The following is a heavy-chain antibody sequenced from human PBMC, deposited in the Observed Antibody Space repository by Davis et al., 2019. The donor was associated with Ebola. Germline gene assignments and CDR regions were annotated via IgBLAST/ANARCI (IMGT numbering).Heavy chain of an antibody. J-gene: IGHJ4*02. CDR3: ARSGAHGLALTVDY. CDR2: IYTSGNT. CDR1: GGSSSNYY. V-gene: IGHV4-4*07. Sequence: SETLSLTCTVSGGSSSNYYWSWIRQPAGKGLEWIGRIYTSGNTNYNPSLKSRVTMAVDTSKNQFSLKVSSVIAADTAVYYCARSGAHGLALTVDYWGQGTLVTVSS. D-gene: IGHD2-8*02.